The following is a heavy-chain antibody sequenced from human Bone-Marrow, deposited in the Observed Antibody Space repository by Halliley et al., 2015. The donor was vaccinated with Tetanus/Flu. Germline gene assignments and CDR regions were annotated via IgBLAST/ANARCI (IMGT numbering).Heavy chain of an antibody. Sequence: SLRLSCTASGFTFGDYTMNWVRQAPGKGLEWVGFIRSKSYDGATEYAASVKGRFTISRDDSKRIAYLQMNSLKIEDTAVCYCSRDMSLAARPKTFDYWGQGTLVTVSS. J-gene: IGHJ4*02. CDR3: SRDMSLAARPKTFDY. CDR2: IRSKSYDGAT. V-gene: IGHV3-49*04. D-gene: IGHD6-6*01. CDR1: GFTFGDYT.